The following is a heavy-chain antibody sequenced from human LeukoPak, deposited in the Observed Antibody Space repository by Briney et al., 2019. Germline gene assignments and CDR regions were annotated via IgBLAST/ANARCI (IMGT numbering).Heavy chain of an antibody. CDR3: ARAYNWGFLNWFDP. D-gene: IGHD1-20*01. J-gene: IGHJ5*02. CDR2: INPNSGGT. Sequence: GASVKVSRKASGYTFTGYYMHWVRQAPGQGLEWMGWINPNSGGTNYAQKFQGRVTMTRDTSISTAYMELSRLRSDDTAVYYCARAYNWGFLNWFDPWGQGTLVTVSS. V-gene: IGHV1-2*02. CDR1: GYTFTGYY.